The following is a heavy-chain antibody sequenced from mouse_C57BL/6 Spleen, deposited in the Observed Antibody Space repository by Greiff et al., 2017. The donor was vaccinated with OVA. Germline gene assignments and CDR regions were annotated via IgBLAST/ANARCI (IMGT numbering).Heavy chain of an antibody. CDR2: ISYAGST. Sequence: EVHLVESGPGLVKPSQSLSLTCSVTGYSITSGYYWNWIRQFPGNKLEWMGYISYAGSTNYNPSLKNRISITRYTSKNQFFLKLNSVTTEDTATYDCARPHYGSSYVFAYWGQGTLVTVSA. CDR3: ARPHYGSSYVFAY. CDR1: GYSITSGYY. V-gene: IGHV3-6*01. J-gene: IGHJ3*01. D-gene: IGHD1-1*01.